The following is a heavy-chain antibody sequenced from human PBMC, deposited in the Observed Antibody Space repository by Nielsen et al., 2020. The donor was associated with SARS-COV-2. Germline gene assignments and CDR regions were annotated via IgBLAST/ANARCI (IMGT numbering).Heavy chain of an antibody. CDR2: ISSSSSYI. Sequence: GESLKISCAASGFTFSSYSMNWVRQAPGKGLEWVSSISSSSSYIYYADSVKGRFTISRDNAKNSLYLQMNSLRAEDTAVYYCASTRRTSSWYSLWAFDIWGQGTMVTVSS. CDR3: ASTRRTSSWYSLWAFDI. J-gene: IGHJ3*02. V-gene: IGHV3-21*01. D-gene: IGHD6-13*01. CDR1: GFTFSSYS.